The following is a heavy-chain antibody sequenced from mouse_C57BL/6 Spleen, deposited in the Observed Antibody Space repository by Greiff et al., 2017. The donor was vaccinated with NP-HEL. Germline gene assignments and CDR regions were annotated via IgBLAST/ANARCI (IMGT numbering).Heavy chain of an antibody. V-gene: IGHV1-52*01. CDR1: GYTFTSYW. CDR2: IDPSDSET. CDR3: ARHGYYFDY. J-gene: IGHJ2*01. Sequence: QVQLQQPGAELVRPGSSVKLSCKASGYTFTSYWMHWVQQRPIQGLEWIGNIDPSDSETHYTQKFKDKATLTVDKSSSTAYMKISSLTSEDSAVYYCARHGYYFDYWGQGTTLTVSS. D-gene: IGHD2-2*01.